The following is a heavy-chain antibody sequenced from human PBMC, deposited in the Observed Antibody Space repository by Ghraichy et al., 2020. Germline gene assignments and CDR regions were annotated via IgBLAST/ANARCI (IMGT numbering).Heavy chain of an antibody. CDR1: GLTFSSYT. D-gene: IGHD2-15*01. Sequence: LSLTCVASGLTFSSYTMSWVRQAPGKGPEWVSFIDSSSSYIYYADSVKCRFTVSRDNTKNSLYLQMNSLRVEDTAMYYCAKDPGYCSGGRCFPDAFHVWGQGTMVTVSS. CDR3: AKDPGYCSGGRCFPDAFHV. V-gene: IGHV3-21*01. CDR2: IDSSSSYI. J-gene: IGHJ3*01.